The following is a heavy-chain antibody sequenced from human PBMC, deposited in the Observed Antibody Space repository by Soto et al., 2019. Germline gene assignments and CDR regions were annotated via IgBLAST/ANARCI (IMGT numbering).Heavy chain of an antibody. J-gene: IGHJ4*02. D-gene: IGHD2-15*01. CDR3: ANGHAGCYWEGN. Sequence: EVQVLESGGGLVQPGGYLRLPCVGSGFTFSSHVMTWILQAPGKGLEPVSSISANVGSTYYAESVMGRFTIFRDNSRNTLSQQMPSLRAEDTDVSYCANGHAGCYWEGNWGQGPLVTVSS. V-gene: IGHV3-23*01. CDR2: ISANVGST. CDR1: GFTFSSHV.